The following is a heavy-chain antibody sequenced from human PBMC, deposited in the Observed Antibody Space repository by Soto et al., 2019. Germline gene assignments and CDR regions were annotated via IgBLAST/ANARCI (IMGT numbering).Heavy chain of an antibody. J-gene: IGHJ5*02. Sequence: GGSLRLSCAASGFTFSIYSMNLVRQAPGKGLEWVSSISSSSSYIYYADSVKGRFTISRDNDKNSLYLQMNSLRAEDTAVYYCARDPRAHWFDPWGQGTLVAVSS. CDR1: GFTFSIYS. CDR2: ISSSSSYI. CDR3: ARDPRAHWFDP. V-gene: IGHV3-21*01.